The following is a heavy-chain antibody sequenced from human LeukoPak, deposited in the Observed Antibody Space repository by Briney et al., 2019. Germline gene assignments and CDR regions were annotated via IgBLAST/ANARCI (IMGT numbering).Heavy chain of an antibody. CDR1: GFTFSSYA. V-gene: IGHV3-23*01. D-gene: IGHD3-3*01. J-gene: IGHJ4*02. Sequence: GGSLRLPCAASGFTFSSYAMSWVRQAPGKGLEWVSAISGSGGSTYYADSVKGRFTISRDNSKNTLYLQMNSLRAEDTAVYYCAKPSYDFWSGYSDTPFDYWGQGTLVTVSS. CDR3: AKPSYDFWSGYSDTPFDY. CDR2: ISGSGGST.